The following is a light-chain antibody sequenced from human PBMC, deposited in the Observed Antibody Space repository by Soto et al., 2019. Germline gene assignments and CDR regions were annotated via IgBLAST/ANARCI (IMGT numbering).Light chain of an antibody. CDR2: DVS. CDR3: SSYTSSSTLVV. V-gene: IGLV2-14*01. J-gene: IGLJ2*01. CDR1: SSAVGGYNY. Sequence: QSALTQPASVSGSPGQSITISCTGTSSAVGGYNYVSWYQQHPGKAPKLMIYDVSNRPSGVSNRFSGSKSGNTASLTISGLQAEDEADYYCSSYTSSSTLVVFGGGTKLTFL.